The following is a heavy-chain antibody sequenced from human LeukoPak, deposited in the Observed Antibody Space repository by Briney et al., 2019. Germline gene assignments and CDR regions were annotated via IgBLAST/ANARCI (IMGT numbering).Heavy chain of an antibody. V-gene: IGHV1-2*02. J-gene: IGHJ4*02. D-gene: IGHD6-19*01. CDR1: GYTFTSYY. Sequence: ASVKVSCKASGYTFTSYYMHWVRQAPGQGLELMGWINPNSGGTNYAQKFQGRVTMTRDTSISTAYMELSRLRSDDTAVYYCARSALEWLVRGYFDYWGQGTLVTVSS. CDR2: INPNSGGT. CDR3: ARSALEWLVRGYFDY.